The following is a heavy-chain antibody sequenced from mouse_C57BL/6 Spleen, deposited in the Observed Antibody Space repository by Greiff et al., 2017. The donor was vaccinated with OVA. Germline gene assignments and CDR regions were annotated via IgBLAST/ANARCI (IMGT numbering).Heavy chain of an antibody. V-gene: IGHV1-18*01. CDR1: GYTFTDYN. Sequence: EVQLQQSGPELVKPGASVKIPCKASGYTFTDYNMDWVKQSHGKSLEWIGDINPNNGGTIYNQKFKGKATLTVAKSSSTAYMELRSLTSEDTAGYYGARGLVLGNWYCDVWGTGTTVTVA. CDR3: ARGLVLGNWYCDV. CDR2: INPNNGGT. J-gene: IGHJ1*03. D-gene: IGHD2-10*02.